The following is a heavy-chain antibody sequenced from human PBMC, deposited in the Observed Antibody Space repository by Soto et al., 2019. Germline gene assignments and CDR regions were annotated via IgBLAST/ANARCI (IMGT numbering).Heavy chain of an antibody. CDR2: IYTSRST. D-gene: IGHD3-10*01. CDR3: ARDFGVRGDNYCYVMDV. CDR1: GGTINGNY. V-gene: IGHV4-4*07. J-gene: IGHJ6*02. Sequence: KSWESLTLSCTVSGGTINGNYRRWIRQPPEKGLEWLGRIYTSRSTNYKPSLKSRVTMSVDTSKNQFSLQMSSVTAADTAVYYCARDFGVRGDNYCYVMDVWGQGTTVTVSS.